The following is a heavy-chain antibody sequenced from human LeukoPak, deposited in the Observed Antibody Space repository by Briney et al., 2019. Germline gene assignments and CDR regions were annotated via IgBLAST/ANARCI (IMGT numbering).Heavy chain of an antibody. J-gene: IGHJ6*02. D-gene: IGHD3-9*01. CDR1: GFTFRDYN. CDR3: ARSIGLTGGGVDV. V-gene: IGHV3-11*01. Sequence: GGSLSLSCAASGFTFRDYNLNWVRQAPGKGLEGVSYIIDSGSTIHYADSVNGRFTISGDNAKNSLYLQMNSLRAEDSAVYYCARSIGLTGGGVDVWGRGTTVTVSS. CDR2: IIDSGSTI.